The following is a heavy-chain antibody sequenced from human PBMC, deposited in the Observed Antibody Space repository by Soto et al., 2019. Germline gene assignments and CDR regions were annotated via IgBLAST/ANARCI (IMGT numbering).Heavy chain of an antibody. J-gene: IGHJ4*02. CDR1: GYSFTSYW. D-gene: IGHD2-15*01. CDR3: ARPRCSGGSCYHYFDY. CDR2: IYPGDSDT. Sequence: GESLKISCKGSGYSFTSYWIGWVRQMPGKGLEWMGIIYPGDSDTRYSPSFQGQVTISADKSISTAYLQWSSLKASDTAMYYCARPRCSGGSCYHYFDYWGQGTLVTVSS. V-gene: IGHV5-51*01.